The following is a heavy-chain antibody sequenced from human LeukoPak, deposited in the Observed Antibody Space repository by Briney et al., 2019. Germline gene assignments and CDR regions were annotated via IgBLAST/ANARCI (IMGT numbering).Heavy chain of an antibody. Sequence: GASVKVSCKASGYTFTSYGISWVRQAPGQGLEWMGWISAYNGNTNYAQKLQGRVTMTTDTSTSTAYMELRSLRSDVTAVYYCASPRYSSSWYYFDYWGQGTLVTVSS. V-gene: IGHV1-18*01. J-gene: IGHJ4*02. D-gene: IGHD6-13*01. CDR2: ISAYNGNT. CDR3: ASPRYSSSWYYFDY. CDR1: GYTFTSYG.